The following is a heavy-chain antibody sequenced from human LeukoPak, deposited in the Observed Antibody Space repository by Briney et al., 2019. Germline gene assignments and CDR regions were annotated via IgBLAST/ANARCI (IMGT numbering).Heavy chain of an antibody. V-gene: IGHV3-30*18. CDR1: GFTFNNYG. D-gene: IGHD3-22*01. CDR3: AKGNDIGGYYYPHFDY. CDR2: ISSDGNNK. J-gene: IGHJ4*02. Sequence: GGSLRLSCAASGFTFNNYGMHWIRQAPGKGLEWVAVISSDGNNKNYVDSVKGRFTFSRDNSKNTLYLQMNSLRAEDTAVYYCAKGNDIGGYYYPHFDYWGQGTLVTVSS.